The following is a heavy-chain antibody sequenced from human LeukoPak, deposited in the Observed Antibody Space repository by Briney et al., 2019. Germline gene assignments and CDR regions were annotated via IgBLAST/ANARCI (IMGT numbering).Heavy chain of an antibody. J-gene: IGHJ4*02. Sequence: ASVKVSCKTSGYTFSGYYMQWVRQAPGQGLEWLGWINPNNGGAIYAQRFQGRVTMTRDTSINTVYMELSRLRSDDTAVYYCARGGKSELGTCDFWGQGTLVTVSS. CDR2: INPNNGGA. CDR3: ARGGKSELGTCDF. D-gene: IGHD7-27*01. CDR1: GYTFSGYY. V-gene: IGHV1-2*02.